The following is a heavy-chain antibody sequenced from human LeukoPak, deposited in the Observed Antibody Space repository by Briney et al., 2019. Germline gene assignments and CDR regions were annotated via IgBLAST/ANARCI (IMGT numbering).Heavy chain of an antibody. CDR1: GFTVSSNY. V-gene: IGHV3-53*01. Sequence: GGSLRLSCAASGFTVSSNYMSWVRQAPGKGLEWVSVIYSGGSTYYADSVKGRFTISRDNSKNTLYLQMNSLRAEDTAVHYCATFIVVVPAAMARSGYWGQGTLVTVSS. CDR3: ATFIVVVPAAMARSGY. D-gene: IGHD2-2*01. J-gene: IGHJ4*02. CDR2: IYSGGST.